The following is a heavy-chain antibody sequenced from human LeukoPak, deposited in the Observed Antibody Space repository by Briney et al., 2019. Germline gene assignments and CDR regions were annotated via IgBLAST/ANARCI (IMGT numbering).Heavy chain of an antibody. Sequence: PGGSLRLSCAASGFTFSNYGMHWVRQAPGKGLEWVSFIRYDGSNKYYADSVKGRFTISRDNSKNMMYLQMNSLRAEDTAVYYCAKDHVLLWFGELDYWGQGTLVTVSS. CDR2: IRYDGSNK. V-gene: IGHV3-30*02. J-gene: IGHJ4*02. CDR3: AKDHVLLWFGELDY. CDR1: GFTFSNYG. D-gene: IGHD3-10*01.